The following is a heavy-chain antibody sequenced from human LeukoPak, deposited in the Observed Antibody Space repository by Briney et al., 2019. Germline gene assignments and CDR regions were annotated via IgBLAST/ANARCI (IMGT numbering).Heavy chain of an antibody. CDR3: ARDSRYCSGGSCYSGYFQH. CDR2: IHPSGST. Sequence: SETLSLTCTVSGDSISSYYWSWVRQPAGKGLEWIGRIHPSGSTYYNPSLKSRVTISVDTSKNQFSLKLSSVTAADTAVYYCARDSRYCSGGSCYSGYFQHWGQGTLVTVSS. V-gene: IGHV4-4*07. J-gene: IGHJ1*01. CDR1: GDSISSYY. D-gene: IGHD2-15*01.